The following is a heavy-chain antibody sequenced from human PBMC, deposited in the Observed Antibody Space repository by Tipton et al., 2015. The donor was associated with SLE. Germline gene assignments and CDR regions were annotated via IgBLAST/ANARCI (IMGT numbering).Heavy chain of an antibody. CDR1: GGSISGYY. CDR3: ARGTYYYYDMDV. J-gene: IGHJ6*02. CDR2: TLHTGGS. Sequence: PGLVKPSETLSLTCTVSGGSISGYYWSWIRQPPGKGLEWIGYTLHTGGSNYSPSLKSRVTISVDASRIQFSLKLTSVTAADTAVYYCARGTYYYYDMDVWGQGTTVTVSS. V-gene: IGHV4-59*01.